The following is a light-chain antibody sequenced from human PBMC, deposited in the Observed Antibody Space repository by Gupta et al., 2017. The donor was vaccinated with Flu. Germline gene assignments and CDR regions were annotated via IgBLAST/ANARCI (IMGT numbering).Light chain of an antibody. V-gene: IGKV3-20*01. CDR1: QSISSNF. CDR2: GAS. CDR3: QQDGGSPGT. J-gene: IGKJ2*01. Sequence: VTLLLSPGEGATPSCRASQSISSNFLVWYQQKPGQAPRLLIYGASNRAAGVPDRFSGSGSGSDYTLTISRLEPEDFAVYYCQQDGGSPGTFGQGTKLEIK.